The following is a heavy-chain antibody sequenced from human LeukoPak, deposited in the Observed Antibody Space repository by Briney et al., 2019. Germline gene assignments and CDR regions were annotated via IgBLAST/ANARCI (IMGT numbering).Heavy chain of an antibody. CDR3: ARGLGYCSSTSCYYYYGMDV. Sequence: ASVKVSCKASGYTFTSYDINWVRQATGQGLEWMGRMNPNSGNTGYAQKFQGRVTMTRNTSISTAYMELSSLRSEDTAVYYCARGLGYCSSTSCYYYYGMDVWGQGTTVTVSS. CDR2: MNPNSGNT. J-gene: IGHJ6*02. V-gene: IGHV1-8*01. D-gene: IGHD2-2*03. CDR1: GYTFTSYD.